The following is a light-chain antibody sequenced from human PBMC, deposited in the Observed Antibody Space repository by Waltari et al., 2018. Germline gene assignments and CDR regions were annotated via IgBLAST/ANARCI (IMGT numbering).Light chain of an antibody. V-gene: IGLV2-14*03. Sequence: QSALTQPASVSGSPGQSITISCTGTSSDVGCFNFVSWYQQHPGKAPKLMIYDVSKRPSGVSNRFSGSKSGNTASLTISGLQAEDEADYYCSSYTISSTLNWVFGGGTKLTVL. CDR3: SSYTISSTLNWV. CDR2: DVS. CDR1: SSDVGCFNF. J-gene: IGLJ3*02.